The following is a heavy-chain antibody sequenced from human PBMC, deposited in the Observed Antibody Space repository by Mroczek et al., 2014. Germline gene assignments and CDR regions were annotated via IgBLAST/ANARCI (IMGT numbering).Heavy chain of an antibody. Sequence: VQLVQSGGGLVQPGRSLRLSCAASGFTFDDYAMHWVRQAPGKGLEWVSGISWNSGSIGYADSVKGRFTISRDNAKNSLYLQMNSLRAEDTALYYCAKDGGYSYGREEYFQHWGQGTLVTVSS. J-gene: IGHJ1*01. D-gene: IGHD5-18*01. CDR1: GFTFDDYA. CDR3: AKDGGYSYGREEYFQH. CDR2: ISWNSGSI. V-gene: IGHV3-9*01.